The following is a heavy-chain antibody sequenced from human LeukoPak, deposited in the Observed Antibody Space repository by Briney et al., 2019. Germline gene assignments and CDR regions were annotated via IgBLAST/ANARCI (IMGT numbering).Heavy chain of an antibody. CDR3: AKKVHSSSWFAAFDY. Sequence: GGSLRLSCAASGFTFSDYSMNWVRQAPGMGLEWVSSISSRCSYIFYADSVKGRFNISRDNAKNSLYLEMNSLRAEDTAVYYCAKKVHSSSWFAAFDYSGEGALVTVSS. CDR1: GFTFSDYS. D-gene: IGHD6-13*01. J-gene: IGHJ4*02. CDR2: ISSRCSYI. V-gene: IGHV3-21*01.